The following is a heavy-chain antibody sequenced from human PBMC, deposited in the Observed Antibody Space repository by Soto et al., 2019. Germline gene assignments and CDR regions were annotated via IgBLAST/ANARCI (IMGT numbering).Heavy chain of an antibody. CDR2: ISSSGGII. V-gene: IGHV3-48*03. J-gene: IGHJ6*02. D-gene: IGHD3-10*01. CDR1: GFTFSNYD. CDR3: AREGSVSSSDYYAYYYGMDV. Sequence: EVQLVESGGGLFQPGGSLRLSCAASGFTFSNYDINWVGQAPGKGPEWISHISSSGGIIYYADSVKGRFTISRDNAKNSLYLQMNSLRGEDTAVYYCAREGSVSSSDYYAYYYGMDVWGQGTTVTVSS.